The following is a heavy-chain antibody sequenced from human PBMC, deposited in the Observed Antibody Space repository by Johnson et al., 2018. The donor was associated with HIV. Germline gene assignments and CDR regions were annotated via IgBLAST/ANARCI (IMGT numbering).Heavy chain of an antibody. Sequence: VQLVESGGGVVQPGGSLRLSCAASGFTFSSYDMHWVRQATGKGLEWVAAVGTAGDTFYPGSVKGRFTIYREDAKNSLYLQMNSLSAGDTAVYYCARGMYYNFWSGYGIRWDAFDIWGQGTMVTVSS. D-gene: IGHD3-3*01. CDR1: GFTFSSYD. V-gene: IGHV3-13*01. CDR2: VGTAGDT. CDR3: ARGMYYNFWSGYGIRWDAFDI. J-gene: IGHJ3*02.